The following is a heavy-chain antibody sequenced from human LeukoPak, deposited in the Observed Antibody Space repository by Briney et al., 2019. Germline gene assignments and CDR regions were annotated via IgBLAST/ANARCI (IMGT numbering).Heavy chain of an antibody. J-gene: IGHJ5*02. CDR3: ARVRDYSNSPFNWFDA. CDR2: INPNNPAT. Sequence: ASVKVSCKASGYTFNHNYLHWVRQAPGQGLEWMGWINPNNPATHSSHKFQGRVTMTSDSSISTVYLEVNRLKPDDTAVYFCARVRDYSNSPFNWFDAWGQGILVIVSS. D-gene: IGHD6-6*01. V-gene: IGHV1-2*07. CDR1: GYTFNHNY.